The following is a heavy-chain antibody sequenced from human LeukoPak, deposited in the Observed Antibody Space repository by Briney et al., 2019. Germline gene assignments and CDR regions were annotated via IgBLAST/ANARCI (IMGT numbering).Heavy chain of an antibody. J-gene: IGHJ4*02. V-gene: IGHV4-34*01. CDR1: GGSFSGYY. CDR2: INHSGST. CDR3: ARGPVGVGAMAGFDY. Sequence: SETLSLTCAVYGGSFSGYYWSWIRQPPGKGPEWIGEINHSGSTNYNPSLKSRVTISVDTSKNQFSLKLSSVTAADTAVYYCARGPVGVGAMAGFDYWGQGTLVTVSS. D-gene: IGHD1-26*01.